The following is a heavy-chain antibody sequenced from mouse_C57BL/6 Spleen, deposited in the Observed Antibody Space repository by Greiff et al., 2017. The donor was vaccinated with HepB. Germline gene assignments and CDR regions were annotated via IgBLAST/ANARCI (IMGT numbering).Heavy chain of an antibody. Sequence: QVQLQQPGAELVKPGASVKLSCKASGYTFTSYWMQWVKQRPGQGLEWIGEIDPSDSYTNYNQKFKGKATLTVDTSSSTAYMQLSSLTSDDSAVYYCARQGGYWGQGTTLTVSS. CDR1: GYTFTSYW. V-gene: IGHV1-50*01. J-gene: IGHJ2*01. CDR3: ARQGGY. CDR2: IDPSDSYT.